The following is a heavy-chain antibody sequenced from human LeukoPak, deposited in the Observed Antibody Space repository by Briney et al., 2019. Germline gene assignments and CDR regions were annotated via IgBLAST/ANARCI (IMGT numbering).Heavy chain of an antibody. CDR3: ARARLPNNWFDP. J-gene: IGHJ5*02. CDR2: IYSGGST. Sequence: PGGSLRLSCAASGFTVSSNYMSWVRQAPGKGLEWVSVIYSGGSTYYADSVKGRFTISRDNSKNTLYLQMNSLRAEDTAVYYCARARLPNNWFDPWGQGTLVTVSS. D-gene: IGHD4-11*01. V-gene: IGHV3-53*01. CDR1: GFTVSSNY.